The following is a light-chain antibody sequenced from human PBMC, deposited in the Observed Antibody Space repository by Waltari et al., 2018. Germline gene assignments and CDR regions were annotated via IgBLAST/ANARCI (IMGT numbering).Light chain of an antibody. CDR1: SGSVSTNYY. Sequence: QTVVTQEPSFSVSPGGTVTLTCGLSSGSVSTNYYPSWYQQTPGQAPRTLIESTNTRSSGVPDRFSGSILGNKAALTITGAQADDESDYYCVLYMGSGISQFGGGTKLTVL. CDR3: VLYMGSGISQ. V-gene: IGLV8-61*01. CDR2: STN. J-gene: IGLJ2*01.